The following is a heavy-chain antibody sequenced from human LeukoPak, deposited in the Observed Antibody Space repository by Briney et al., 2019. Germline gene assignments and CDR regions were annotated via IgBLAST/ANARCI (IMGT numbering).Heavy chain of an antibody. CDR1: GFTFSSYS. D-gene: IGHD3-22*01. CDR3: ARDRGTSGYLP. Sequence: GGSLRLPCAASGFTFSSYSMNWVRHAPGKGLEWVSYISTSSNTIHYADSVKGRFTISRDNAKNSLYLQMSSVRDEDTAVYYCARDRGTSGYLPWGQGTLVTVSS. CDR2: ISTSSNTI. J-gene: IGHJ5*02. V-gene: IGHV3-48*02.